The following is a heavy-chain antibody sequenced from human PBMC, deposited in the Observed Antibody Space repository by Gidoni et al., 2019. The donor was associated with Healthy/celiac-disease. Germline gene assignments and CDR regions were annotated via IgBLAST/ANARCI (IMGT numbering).Heavy chain of an antibody. CDR2: IKQDGSEK. CDR3: AREEYCSGGSCYYFDY. D-gene: IGHD2-15*01. CDR1: GFPFSSYW. Sequence: EVQLVESGGGLVQPGGSLRLSCAASGFPFSSYWMSWVRQAPGKGLEWLANIKQDGSEKYYVDSVKGRFTISRDNAKNSLYLQMNSLRAEDTAVYYCAREEYCSGGSCYYFDYWGQGTLVTVSS. V-gene: IGHV3-7*05. J-gene: IGHJ4*02.